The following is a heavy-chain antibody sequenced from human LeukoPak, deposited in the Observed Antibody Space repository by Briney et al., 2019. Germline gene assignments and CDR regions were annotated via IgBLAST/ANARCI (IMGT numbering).Heavy chain of an antibody. CDR3: ARIELCLRSIAFEI. V-gene: IGHV1-2*02. CDR1: GYTFTTYY. J-gene: IGHJ3*02. D-gene: IGHD5-18*01. Sequence: ASVKISCKASGYTFTTYYMHWVRQAPGQGLEWMGMINPNSCGTNYAQKFQGRVTMTRATSISTAYMELSRLRSDDTALYYCARIELCLRSIAFEIWGPGTIVTVSS. CDR2: INPNSCGT.